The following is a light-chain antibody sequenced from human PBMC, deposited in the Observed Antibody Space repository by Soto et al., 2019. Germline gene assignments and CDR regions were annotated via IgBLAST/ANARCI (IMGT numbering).Light chain of an antibody. CDR2: DAS. J-gene: IGKJ1*01. V-gene: IGKV1-5*01. CDR3: QQYNSHSGT. Sequence: DIQMTQSPSTLSASVGDRVTITCRASQRIGNWLAWYRQKPGKAPNLLIYDASILESGVPSRFSGSGSGTEFTLTISSLQPDDFATYYCQQYNSHSGTFGQGTKVDI. CDR1: QRIGNW.